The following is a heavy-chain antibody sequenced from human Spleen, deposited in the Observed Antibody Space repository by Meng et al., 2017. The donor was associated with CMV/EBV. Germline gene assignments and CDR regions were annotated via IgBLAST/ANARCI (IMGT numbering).Heavy chain of an antibody. CDR2: IKADGSEK. Sequence: SGFTFSTYWMSWVRQAPGKGLEWVANIKADGSEKHYVDSVKGRFTISRDNARNSLYLQMNSLRAEDTAVYYCVRDCSGTICYDTPFDSWGQGTLVTVSS. CDR1: GFTFSTYW. J-gene: IGHJ4*02. D-gene: IGHD2-15*01. V-gene: IGHV3-7*01. CDR3: VRDCSGTICYDTPFDS.